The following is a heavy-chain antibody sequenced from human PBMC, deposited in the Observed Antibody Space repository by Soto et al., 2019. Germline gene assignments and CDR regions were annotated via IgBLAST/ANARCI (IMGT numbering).Heavy chain of an antibody. D-gene: IGHD1-7*01. CDR3: AREDWNYQYYYYYGMDV. J-gene: IGHJ6*02. CDR1: GYTLTELS. Sequence: ASVKVSCKVSGYTLTELSMHWVRQAPGKGLEWMGGFNPEDGETIYAQKFQGRVTMTADESTSTAYMELSSLRSEDTAVYYCAREDWNYQYYYYYGMDVWGQGTTVTVSS. V-gene: IGHV1-24*01. CDR2: FNPEDGET.